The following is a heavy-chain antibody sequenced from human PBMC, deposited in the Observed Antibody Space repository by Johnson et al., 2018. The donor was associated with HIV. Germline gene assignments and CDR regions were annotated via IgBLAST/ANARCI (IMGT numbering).Heavy chain of an antibody. D-gene: IGHD2-2*03. Sequence: QVQLVESGGGVVQPGGSLRLSCAASTFTFSGYGMHWVRQAPGKGLEWVAVISYDGSNKYYADSVKGRFTISRDNSKNTLYLQMNSLRAEDTAVYYCARATGSWMDAFDIWGQGTMVTVSS. CDR1: TFTFSGYG. V-gene: IGHV3-30*03. J-gene: IGHJ3*02. CDR3: ARATGSWMDAFDI. CDR2: ISYDGSNK.